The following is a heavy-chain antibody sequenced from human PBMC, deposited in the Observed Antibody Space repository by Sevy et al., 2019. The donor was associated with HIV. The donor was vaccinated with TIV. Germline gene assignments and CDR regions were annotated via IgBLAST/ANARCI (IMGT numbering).Heavy chain of an antibody. J-gene: IGHJ5*01. CDR1: GFIFSDFY. CDR2: ISSRSTYK. V-gene: IGHV3-11*06. D-gene: IGHD3-10*01. Sequence: GGSLRLSCEVSGFIFSDFYMSWIRQAPGKGLEWISFISSRSTYKNYTNSVKGRFTISRDNAKNSLYLQMDSLRVEDTAVYYCAREIREFLSPTSFDLWGQGTLVTVSS. CDR3: AREIREFLSPTSFDL.